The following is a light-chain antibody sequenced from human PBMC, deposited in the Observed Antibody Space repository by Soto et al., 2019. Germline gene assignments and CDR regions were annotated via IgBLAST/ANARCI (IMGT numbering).Light chain of an antibody. J-gene: IGKJ1*01. CDR1: QSVLYRSNTKNY. Sequence: DIVMTQSPDSLAVSLGERATINCKSSQSVLYRSNTKNYLAWYQQKPGQPPNLLIYWASTRESGVPDRFSGSGSGTDFSLTISSMQAEGVAVYYWQQYYSLPPTFGQGTKVEIK. CDR3: QQYYSLPPT. V-gene: IGKV4-1*01. CDR2: WAS.